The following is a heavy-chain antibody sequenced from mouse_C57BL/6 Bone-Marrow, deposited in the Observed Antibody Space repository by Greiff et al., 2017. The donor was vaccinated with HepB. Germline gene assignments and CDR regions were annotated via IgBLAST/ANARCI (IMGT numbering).Heavy chain of an antibody. V-gene: IGHV7-1*01. CDR1: GFTFSDFY. CDR3: ARDAPLAMDY. J-gene: IGHJ4*01. CDR2: SRNKANDYTT. Sequence: DVMLVESGGGLVQSGRSLRLSCATSGFTFSDFYMEWVRQAPGKGLEWIAASRNKANDYTTEYSASVKGRFIVSRDTSQSILYLQMNALRAEDTAIYYCARDAPLAMDYWGQGTSVTVSS.